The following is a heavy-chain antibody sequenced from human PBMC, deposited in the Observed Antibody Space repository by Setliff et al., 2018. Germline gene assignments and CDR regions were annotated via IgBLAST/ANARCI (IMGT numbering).Heavy chain of an antibody. Sequence: QPGGSLRLSCAASGFTFSSYGMHWVRQAPGKGLEWVTFIQYDGTKKNYADSVNGRFTVSRDNSRNTLYLQMNSLRAEDTAIYYCAKDRTGSYKYFFDQWGQGTQVTVSS. D-gene: IGHD1-1*01. V-gene: IGHV3-30*02. CDR3: AKDRTGSYKYFFDQ. J-gene: IGHJ4*02. CDR1: GFTFSSYG. CDR2: IQYDGTKK.